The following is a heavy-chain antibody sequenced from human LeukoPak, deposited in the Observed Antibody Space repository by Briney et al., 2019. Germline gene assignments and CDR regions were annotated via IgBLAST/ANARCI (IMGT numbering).Heavy chain of an antibody. V-gene: IGHV3-23*01. CDR1: GFTFSSFG. Sequence: GGTLRLSCAASGFTFSSFGMSWVRQAPGKGLEWVSAISSTGGTAYYADSVKGRFTISRDNSKNTLYLQMNSLRAEDTAVYYCAKDRALNSWFDPWGQGTLVTVSS. CDR3: AKDRALNSWFDP. J-gene: IGHJ5*02. D-gene: IGHD2-8*01. CDR2: ISSTGGTA.